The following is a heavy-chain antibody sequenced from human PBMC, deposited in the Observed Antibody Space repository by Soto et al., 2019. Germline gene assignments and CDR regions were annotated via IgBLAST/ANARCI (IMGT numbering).Heavy chain of an antibody. CDR2: IIPIFGVT. CDR1: GGTFSSYT. J-gene: IGHJ4*02. D-gene: IGHD1-1*01. Sequence: QVQLVQSGAEVKKPGSSVKVSCKASGGTFSSYTITWVRQAPGPGLEWLGRIIPIFGVTNYAQKFQDRVTITADRSTTTAYMELSRLRSEDTAVYYCVRDWESTTQTWGFGDSWGQGTLVTVSS. CDR3: VRDWESTTQTWGFGDS. V-gene: IGHV1-69*08.